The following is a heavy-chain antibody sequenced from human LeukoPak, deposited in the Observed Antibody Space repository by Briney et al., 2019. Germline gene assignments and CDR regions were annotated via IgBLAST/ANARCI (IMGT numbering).Heavy chain of an antibody. D-gene: IGHD3-10*01. V-gene: IGHV3-33*08. CDR2: IWYDGSNK. J-gene: IGHJ5*02. CDR1: GFTFSSYA. Sequence: QPGGSLRLSCAASGFTFSSYAMSWVRQAPGKGLEWVAVIWYDGSNKYYADSVKGRFTISRDNSKNTLYLQMNSLRAEDTAVYYCARDVTMVRGDLRSWFDPWGQGTLVTVSS. CDR3: ARDVTMVRGDLRSWFDP.